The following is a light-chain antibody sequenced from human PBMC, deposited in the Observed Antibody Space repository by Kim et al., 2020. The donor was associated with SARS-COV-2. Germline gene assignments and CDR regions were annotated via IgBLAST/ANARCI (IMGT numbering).Light chain of an antibody. CDR1: QSVLYSPDNRNC. CDR2: SAS. Sequence: DSVMTQSPDSLAVSLGERATINCKSSQSVLYSPDNRNCLAWYQHKPGQPPKLLIYSASTRESGVPDRFTGSGSVTDFTLTISSLQAEDVAVYYCQQYLGSPPYTFGQGTKLEI. CDR3: QQYLGSPPYT. J-gene: IGKJ2*01. V-gene: IGKV4-1*01.